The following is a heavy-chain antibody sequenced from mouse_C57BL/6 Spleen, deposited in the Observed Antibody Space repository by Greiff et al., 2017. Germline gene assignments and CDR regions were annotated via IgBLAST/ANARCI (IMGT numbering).Heavy chain of an antibody. Sequence: VQLQQSGPELVKPGASVKLSCKASGYTFTSYDINWVKQRPGQGLEWIGWIYPRDGSTKYNEKFKGKATLTVDTSSSTAYMELHSLTSEDSAVYFCAREGGYYYGSSHAMDYWGQGTSVTVSS. CDR3: AREGGYYYGSSHAMDY. CDR2: IYPRDGST. CDR1: GYTFTSYD. D-gene: IGHD1-1*01. V-gene: IGHV1-85*01. J-gene: IGHJ4*01.